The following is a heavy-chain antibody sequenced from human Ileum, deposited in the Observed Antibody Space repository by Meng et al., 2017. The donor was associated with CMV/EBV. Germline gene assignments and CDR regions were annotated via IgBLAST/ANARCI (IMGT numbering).Heavy chain of an antibody. CDR1: GFTFSSYI. D-gene: IGHD1-1*01. J-gene: IGHJ4*02. CDR2: ISSTSDYI. V-gene: IGHV3-21*01. Sequence: GESLKISCAASGFTFSSYIMNWVRQAPGKGLEWVSFISSTSDYIHYADSVRGRFTISRDNAENSLFLQMNSLRVEDTAVYYCARVRTTGTIALGYWGQGTLVTV. CDR3: ARVRTTGTIALGY.